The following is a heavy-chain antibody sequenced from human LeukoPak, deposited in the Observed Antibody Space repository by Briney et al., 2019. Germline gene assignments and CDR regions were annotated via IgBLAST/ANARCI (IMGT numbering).Heavy chain of an antibody. V-gene: IGHV3-64D*09. J-gene: IGHJ4*02. CDR1: GFTFSSYA. D-gene: IGHD6-19*01. Sequence: PGGSLRLSCSASGFTFSSYAMHWVRQAPGKGLEYVSAISSNGGSTYYADSVKGRFTISRDNSKNTLYLQMSSLRAEDAAVYYCVKEGSGWYQPDHWGQGTLVTVSS. CDR2: ISSNGGST. CDR3: VKEGSGWYQPDH.